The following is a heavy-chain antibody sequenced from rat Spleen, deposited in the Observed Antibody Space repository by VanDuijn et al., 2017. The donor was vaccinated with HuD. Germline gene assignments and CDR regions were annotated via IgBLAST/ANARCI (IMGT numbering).Heavy chain of an antibody. D-gene: IGHD4-3*01. Sequence: EVKLVESGGGLVQPGRSLKLSCAASGFTFSNYWMSWIRQAPGEGLEWLSSISPDGGSTYYPDSMKGRFTISRDNAENTVYLQMNSLRSEDTATYYCARHNSGYGVMDAWGQGASVTVSS. CDR1: GFTFSNYW. V-gene: IGHV5-58*01. CDR2: ISPDGGST. J-gene: IGHJ4*01. CDR3: ARHNSGYGVMDA.